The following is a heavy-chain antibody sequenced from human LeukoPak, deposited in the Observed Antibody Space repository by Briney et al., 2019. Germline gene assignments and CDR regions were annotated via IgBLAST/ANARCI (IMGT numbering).Heavy chain of an antibody. J-gene: IGHJ4*02. CDR1: GYSFTSYG. V-gene: IGHV1-18*01. CDR2: INPYNGNT. Sequence: GASVKVSCKASGYSFTSYGITWVRQAPGQGLEWMGWINPYNGNTNYAQKLQGRVTMTTDTSTSTAYMDLMSLRSDDTAVYYCARERSGWFFSNWGQGTLVTVSS. CDR3: ARERSGWFFSN. D-gene: IGHD6-19*01.